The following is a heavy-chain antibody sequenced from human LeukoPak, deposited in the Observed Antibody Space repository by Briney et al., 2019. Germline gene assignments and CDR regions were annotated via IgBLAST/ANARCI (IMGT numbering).Heavy chain of an antibody. CDR3: ARRMGRRFGERYYYYHYMDV. J-gene: IGHJ6*03. CDR2: INHSGSI. D-gene: IGHD3-10*01. V-gene: IGHV4-34*01. CDR1: GGSFSGYY. Sequence: SETLSLTCAAYGGSFSGYYWSWIRQPPGKGLEWIGEINHSGSINYNSSLKSRVTISVDTSKNQFSLKLSSVTAADTAVYYCARRMGRRFGERYYYYHYMDVWGKGTTVTISS.